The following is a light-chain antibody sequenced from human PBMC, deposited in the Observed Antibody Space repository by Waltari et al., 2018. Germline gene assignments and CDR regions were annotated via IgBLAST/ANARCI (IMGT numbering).Light chain of an antibody. CDR3: SSYTSSSTWV. CDR1: SSDVGGYNY. J-gene: IGLJ3*02. Sequence: QSALTQPASVSGSPGQSITISCTGTSSDVGGYNYVSWYQQHPGKAPKLMIYNDSKRPSGVSNGFAGSKSGNPASLPISGLQAEDEADYYCSSYTSSSTWVFGGGTKVTVL. V-gene: IGLV2-14*01. CDR2: NDS.